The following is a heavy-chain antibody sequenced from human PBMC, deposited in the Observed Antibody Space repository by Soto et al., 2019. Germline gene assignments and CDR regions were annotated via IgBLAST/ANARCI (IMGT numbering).Heavy chain of an antibody. CDR2: IYHSGST. D-gene: IGHD4-17*01. CDR3: ARAMTTVTTIDY. CDR1: GGSISSGGYS. V-gene: IGHV4-30-2*01. J-gene: IGHJ4*02. Sequence: QLQLQESGSGLVKPSQTLSLTCAVSGGSISSGGYSWSWIRQPPAKSLEWIGYIYHSGSTYYNPSLKSRVTISVDRSKNQFSLKLSSVTAADTAVYYCARAMTTVTTIDYWGQGALVTVSS.